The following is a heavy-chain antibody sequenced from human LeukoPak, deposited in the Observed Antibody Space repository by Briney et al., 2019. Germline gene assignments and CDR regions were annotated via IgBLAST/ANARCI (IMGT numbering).Heavy chain of an antibody. D-gene: IGHD3-10*01. J-gene: IGHJ6*03. CDR2: IIPIFGTA. CDR3: ARGIRYYYGSGKNYYYYMDV. Sequence: ASVKVSCTASGGTFTSYAISWVRQAPGQGLEWMGGIIPIFGTANYAQKFQGRVTITTNESTSTAYMELSSLRSEDTAVYYCARGIRYYYGSGKNYYYYMDVWGKGTTVTVSS. CDR1: GGTFTSYA. V-gene: IGHV1-69*05.